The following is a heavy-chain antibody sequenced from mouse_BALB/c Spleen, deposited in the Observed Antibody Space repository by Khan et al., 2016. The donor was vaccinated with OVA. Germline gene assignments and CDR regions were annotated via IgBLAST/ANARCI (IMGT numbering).Heavy chain of an antibody. J-gene: IGHJ2*01. V-gene: IGHV1-4*01. CDR1: GYTFTSYT. Sequence: QVQLQQSGAELARPGASVKMSCKASGYTFTSYTMHWVKQRPGQGLEWIGYINPSSDYTNYYQKFKDKATLTADKSSSTAYMQLSSLTSEDSAVYYCESRQLGPYFDYWGQGTTLTVAS. CDR2: INPSSDYT. CDR3: ESRQLGPYFDY. D-gene: IGHD3-2*01.